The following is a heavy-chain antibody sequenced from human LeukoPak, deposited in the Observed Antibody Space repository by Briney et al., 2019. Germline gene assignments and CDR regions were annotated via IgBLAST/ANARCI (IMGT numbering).Heavy chain of an antibody. D-gene: IGHD1-14*01. CDR1: GFTFSSYG. CDR3: AKDPGNRYYYYMDV. CDR2: IRYDGSNK. J-gene: IGHJ6*03. Sequence: GGSLRLSCAASGFTFSSYGMHWVRQAPGKGLEWVAFIRYDGSNKYYADSVKGRFTISRDNSKNTLYLQMNSLRAEDTAVYYCAKDPGNRYYYYMDVRGKGTTVTVSS. V-gene: IGHV3-30*02.